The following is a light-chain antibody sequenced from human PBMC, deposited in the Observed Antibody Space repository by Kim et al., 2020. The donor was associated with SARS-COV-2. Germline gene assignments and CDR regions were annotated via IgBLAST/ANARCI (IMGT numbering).Light chain of an antibody. CDR1: SSNVGRYNY. CDR3: SSYTGSNVI. J-gene: IGLJ2*01. Sequence: PGHSVPISCTGTSSNVGRYNYVSWYQHHPGKAPKLMIYEFDTRPSGVPDRFSGSRSGYTASLTVAGLQADDEADYYCSSYTGSNVIFGEGTKVTVL. CDR2: EFD. V-gene: IGLV2-8*01.